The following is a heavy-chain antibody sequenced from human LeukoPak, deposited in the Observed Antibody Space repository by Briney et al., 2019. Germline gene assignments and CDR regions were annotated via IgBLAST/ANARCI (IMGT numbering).Heavy chain of an antibody. J-gene: IGHJ4*02. CDR1: GFTFSSYA. D-gene: IGHD1-14*01. CDR2: ISSNGGST. CDR3: ARETFTGSFDY. V-gene: IGHV3-64*01. Sequence: GGSLRLSCAASGFTFSSYAMHWVRQAPGKGLEYVSAISSNGGSTYYANSVKGRFTISRDNSKNTLYLQMGSLRAEDMAVYYCARETFTGSFDYWGQGTLVTVSS.